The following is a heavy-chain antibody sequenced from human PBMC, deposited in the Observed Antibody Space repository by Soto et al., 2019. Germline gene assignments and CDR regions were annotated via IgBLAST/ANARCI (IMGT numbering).Heavy chain of an antibody. CDR1: GYXFTSNL. J-gene: IGHJ4*02. V-gene: IGHV5-51*01. D-gene: IGHD2-8*01. CDR3: FILYGAARRGFDY. CDR2: IYPGDSDT. Sequence: EXLKISCKSSGYXFTSNLLGWVRHMPGKGLEWMGIIYPGDSDTRYSPSFQGQVTISVYKSKNTAYLHLSSLKAPDTDIYYCFILYGAARRGFDYWGPGTLVTVSS.